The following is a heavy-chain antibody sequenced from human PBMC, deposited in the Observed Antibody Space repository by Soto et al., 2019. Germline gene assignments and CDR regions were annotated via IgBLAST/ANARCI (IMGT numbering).Heavy chain of an antibody. CDR1: GFMFEDYA. D-gene: IGHD3-16*01. Sequence: GGSLRLSCAVSGFMFEDYAMHWVRQAPGKGLEWVSGINWNGINKGYADSVQGRFTISRDNAKKSLYLQMDYLRPEDTAFYFCAKDADRLGELWGYFQNWGQGTLVTVSS. V-gene: IGHV3-9*01. CDR2: INWNGINK. J-gene: IGHJ1*01. CDR3: AKDADRLGELWGYFQN.